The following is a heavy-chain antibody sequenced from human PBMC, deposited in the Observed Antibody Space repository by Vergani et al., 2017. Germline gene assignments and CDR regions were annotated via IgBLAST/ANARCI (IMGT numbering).Heavy chain of an antibody. J-gene: IGHJ3*02. V-gene: IGHV1-2*02. Sequence: QVQLVQSGAEVKKPGASVKVSCKASGYTFTGYYMHWVRQAPGQGLEWMGWINPNSGGTNYEQKFQGRVTMTRDTSISTAYMELSRLRSDDTAVYYCARTSSGYPLNDAFDIWGQGTMVTVSS. D-gene: IGHD3-22*01. CDR3: ARTSSGYPLNDAFDI. CDR1: GYTFTGYY. CDR2: INPNSGGT.